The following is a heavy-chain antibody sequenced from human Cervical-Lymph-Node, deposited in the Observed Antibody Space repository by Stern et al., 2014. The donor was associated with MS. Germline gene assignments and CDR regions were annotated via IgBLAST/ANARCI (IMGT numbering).Heavy chain of an antibody. J-gene: IGHJ3*02. D-gene: IGHD6-13*01. Sequence: VQLVESGAEVKKPGSSVKVSCKASGGTFSRSAISWVRQAPGQGLEWGGGIIPIFGTANYAQKFQGRVTITADESTSTAYMELSSLRSEDTAVYYCAGYSNLDDAFDIWGQGTMVTVSS. V-gene: IGHV1-69*01. CDR2: IIPIFGTA. CDR1: GGTFSRSA. CDR3: AGYSNLDDAFDI.